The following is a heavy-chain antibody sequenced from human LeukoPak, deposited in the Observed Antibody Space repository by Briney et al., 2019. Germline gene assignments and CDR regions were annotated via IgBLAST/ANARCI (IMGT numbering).Heavy chain of an antibody. CDR3: AKDRDRSSGWYSDFDY. CDR2: INPSGGST. Sequence: ASVKVSCKASGYTFTSYYMHWVRQAPGQGLEWMGIINPSGGSTSYAQKFQGRVTMTRDTSTSTVYMELSSLRSEDTAVYYCAKDRDRSSGWYSDFDYWGQGTLVTVSS. V-gene: IGHV1-46*01. CDR1: GYTFTSYY. D-gene: IGHD6-19*01. J-gene: IGHJ4*02.